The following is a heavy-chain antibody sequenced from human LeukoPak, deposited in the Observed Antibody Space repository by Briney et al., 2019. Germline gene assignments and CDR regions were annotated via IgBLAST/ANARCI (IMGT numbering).Heavy chain of an antibody. CDR2: IYHSGST. D-gene: IGHD3-3*01. CDR1: GYSISSGYY. Sequence: SETLSLTCTVPGYSISSGYYWGWIRQPPGKGLEWIGSIYHSGSTYYNPSLKSRVTISVDTSKNQFSLKLSSVPAADTAVYYCARGGRFLEWLLSAPYYMDVWGKGTTVTVSS. V-gene: IGHV4-38-2*02. J-gene: IGHJ6*03. CDR3: ARGGRFLEWLLSAPYYMDV.